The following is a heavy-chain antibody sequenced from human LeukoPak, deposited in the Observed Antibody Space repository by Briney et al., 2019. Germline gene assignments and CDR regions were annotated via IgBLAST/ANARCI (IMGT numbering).Heavy chain of an antibody. CDR1: GFTFSSYA. Sequence: PGRSLRLSCAASGFTFSSYAMHWVRQAPGKGLEWVAVISYDGSNKYYADSVKGRFTISRDNSKNTLYLQMNGLRAEDTAVYYCASLTPEYSRAPPIGYWGQGTLVTVSS. CDR3: ASLTPEYSRAPPIGY. J-gene: IGHJ4*02. V-gene: IGHV3-30-3*01. D-gene: IGHD6-6*01. CDR2: ISYDGSNK.